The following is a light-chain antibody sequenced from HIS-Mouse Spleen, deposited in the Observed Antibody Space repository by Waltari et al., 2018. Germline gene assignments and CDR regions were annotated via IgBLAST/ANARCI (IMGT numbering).Light chain of an antibody. CDR1: ALPQQY. CDR2: KDS. CDR3: QSADSSGTYVV. V-gene: IGLV3-25*03. J-gene: IGLJ2*01. Sequence: SYDLTQPPSVSVSPGQTARITCSGDALPQQYAYWYQQKPGQAPVLVIYKDSERPSGIPERFSGSSSGTTVTLTISGVQAEDEADYYCQSADSSGTYVVFGGGTKLTVL.